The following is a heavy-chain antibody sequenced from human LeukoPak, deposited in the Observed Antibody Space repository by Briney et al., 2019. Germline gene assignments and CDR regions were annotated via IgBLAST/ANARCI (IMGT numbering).Heavy chain of an antibody. D-gene: IGHD1-26*01. Sequence: PGGSLRLSCAASGFTFSSYGMHWVRQAPGKGLEWVAVISYDGSNKYYADSVKGRFTISRDNSKNTLYLQMNSLRAEDTAVYYCCVGATRGDYFDYWGQGTLVTVSS. V-gene: IGHV3-30*03. CDR3: CVGATRGDYFDY. CDR2: ISYDGSNK. CDR1: GFTFSSYG. J-gene: IGHJ4*02.